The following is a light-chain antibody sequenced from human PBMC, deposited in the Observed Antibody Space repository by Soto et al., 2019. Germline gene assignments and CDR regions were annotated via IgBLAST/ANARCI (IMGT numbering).Light chain of an antibody. CDR2: EAS. Sequence: QSVLTQPASVSGSPGQSIIISCTGTNSDVGSYNFVSWYQQHPGKAPKLMIYEASKRPSGVSNRFSGSKSGNTASLTISGLQPEDEADYYCCSYAGNSGVFGGGTKVTVL. CDR1: NSDVGSYNF. J-gene: IGLJ3*02. CDR3: CSYAGNSGV. V-gene: IGLV2-23*01.